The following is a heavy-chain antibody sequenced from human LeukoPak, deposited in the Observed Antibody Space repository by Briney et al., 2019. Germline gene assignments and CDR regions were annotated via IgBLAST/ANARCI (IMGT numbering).Heavy chain of an antibody. Sequence: SETLSLTCTVSGGSISSYYWSWIRQPPGKGLEWIGYIYYSGSTNYYPSLKSRVTISVDTSKNQFSLKLSSVTAADTAVYYCARRSYDILTGYYSLDYWGQGTLVTVSS. V-gene: IGHV4-59*08. D-gene: IGHD3-9*01. CDR1: GGSISSYY. J-gene: IGHJ4*02. CDR2: IYYSGST. CDR3: ARRSYDILTGYYSLDY.